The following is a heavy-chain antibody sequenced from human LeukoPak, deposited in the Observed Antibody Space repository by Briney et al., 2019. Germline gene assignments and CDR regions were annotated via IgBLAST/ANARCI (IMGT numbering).Heavy chain of an antibody. CDR3: ARDLWGNSDYFDY. CDR2: ISATSDTI. V-gene: IGHV3-48*02. D-gene: IGHD3-16*01. CDR1: GFIFSDYA. J-gene: IGHJ4*02. Sequence: GGSLRLSCAASGFIFSDYAMNWVRQAPGKGPEWISYISATSDTIYYADSVRGRFTVSRGRAKNSLFLQMNSLRDEDTGVYYCARDLWGNSDYFDYWGQGTLVTVSS.